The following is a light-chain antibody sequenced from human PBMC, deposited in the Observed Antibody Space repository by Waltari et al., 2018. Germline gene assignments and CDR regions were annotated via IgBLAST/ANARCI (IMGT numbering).Light chain of an antibody. CDR2: LEGSGSY. V-gene: IGLV4-60*03. CDR3: ETWDRYTWV. CDR1: SGPRDYI. Sequence: QPVLPQSTSASASLASSVHLSCTLSSGPRDYIIAWHQQQPGKAPRYLMRLEGSGSYNKGSGVPDRFSGSSSGADRYLTISNLQSEDEADYYCETWDRYTWVFGGGTKLTVL. J-gene: IGLJ3*02.